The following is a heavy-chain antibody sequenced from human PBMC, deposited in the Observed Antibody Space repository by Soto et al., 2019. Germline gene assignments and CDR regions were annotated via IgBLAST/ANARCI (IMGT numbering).Heavy chain of an antibody. D-gene: IGHD3-10*01. CDR3: ARRYGSGSYFDGMDV. CDR2: INPNSGGT. J-gene: IGHJ6*02. V-gene: IGHV1-2*04. Sequence: GASVKVSCKASGYTFTGYYMYWVRQAPGQGLEWMGWINPNSGGTNYAQKFQGWVTMTRDTSISTAYMELSRLRSDDTAVYYCARRYGSGSYFDGMDVWGQGTTVTVSS. CDR1: GYTFTGYY.